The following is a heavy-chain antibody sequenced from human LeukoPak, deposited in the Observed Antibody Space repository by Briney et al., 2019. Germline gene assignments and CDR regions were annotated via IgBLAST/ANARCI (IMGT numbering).Heavy chain of an antibody. Sequence: GGSLRLSRAASGFPFNAYWMTWVRQAPGKGLEWVANIRQDGDTKYYVDSVKGRFTISRDNAMNSLYLQMNSLRAEDTAIYYCARSLPYGTTWYGRSDFWGQGTLVTVSS. V-gene: IGHV3-7*03. CDR3: ARSLPYGTTWYGRSDF. CDR2: IRQDGDTK. J-gene: IGHJ4*02. D-gene: IGHD6-13*01. CDR1: GFPFNAYW.